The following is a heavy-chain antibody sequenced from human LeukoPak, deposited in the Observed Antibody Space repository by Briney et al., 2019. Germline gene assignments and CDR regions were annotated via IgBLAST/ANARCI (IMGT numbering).Heavy chain of an antibody. Sequence: VQPGRSLRLSCAASGFTFSSYGMHWVRQAPGKGLEWVAVISYDGSNKYYADSVKGRFTISRDNSKNTLYLQMNSLRAEDTAVYYCAKSGQGMDVWGQGTTVTVSS. CDR3: AKSGQGMDV. CDR1: GFTFSSYG. CDR2: ISYDGSNK. V-gene: IGHV3-30*18. J-gene: IGHJ6*02. D-gene: IGHD6-25*01.